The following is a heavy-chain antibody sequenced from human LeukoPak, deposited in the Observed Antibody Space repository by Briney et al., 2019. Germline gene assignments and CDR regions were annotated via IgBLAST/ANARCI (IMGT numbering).Heavy chain of an antibody. CDR1: GYSISSGYY. CDR2: IYHSGST. J-gene: IGHJ4*02. D-gene: IGHD2-2*01. CDR3: ARGRYCSSTSCPYYFDY. Sequence: SETLSLTCAVSGYSISSGYYWGWIRQPPGKGLEWIGSIYHSGSTYYNPSLKSPDTISVDTSKNQFSLKLSSVTAADTAVYYCARGRYCSSTSCPYYFDYWGQGTLVTVSS. V-gene: IGHV4-38-2*01.